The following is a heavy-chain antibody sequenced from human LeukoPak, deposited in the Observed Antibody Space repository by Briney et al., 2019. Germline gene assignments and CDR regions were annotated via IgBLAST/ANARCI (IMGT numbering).Heavy chain of an antibody. D-gene: IGHD5-24*01. J-gene: IGHJ4*02. V-gene: IGHV1-2*02. Sequence: ASVKVSCKASGYTFIGYYLHWVRQAPGQGLEWMGWINPNSGDTNYAQKFQGRVTMTRDTSISTAYMELSRLRSDDTAMYYCARAEEMAATYYLDYWGQGTLVTVSS. CDR1: GYTFIGYY. CDR3: ARAEEMAATYYLDY. CDR2: INPNSGDT.